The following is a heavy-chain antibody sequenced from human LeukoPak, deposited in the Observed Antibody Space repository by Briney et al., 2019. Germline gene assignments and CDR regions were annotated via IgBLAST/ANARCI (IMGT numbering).Heavy chain of an antibody. CDR1: GYSISSGYY. D-gene: IGHD6-19*01. CDR3: ASLGVAVAGPS. Sequence: SETLSLTCTVSGYSISSGYYWGWIRQPPGKGLEWIGSIYYSGSTYYNPSLKSRVTISVDTSKNQFSLKLSSVTAADTAVYYCASLGVAVAGPSWGQGTLVTVSS. V-gene: IGHV4-38-2*02. J-gene: IGHJ4*02. CDR2: IYYSGST.